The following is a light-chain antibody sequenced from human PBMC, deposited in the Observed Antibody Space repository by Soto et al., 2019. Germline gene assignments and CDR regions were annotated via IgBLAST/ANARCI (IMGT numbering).Light chain of an antibody. V-gene: IGKV3-11*01. CDR1: QSVGSY. J-gene: IGKJ4*01. Sequence: EIVLTQSPATLSLSPGERATLSCRASQSVGSYLAWYQHKPGQAPSLLIYDASNRATGIPARFSASGSGTDLTLTISSLECEDFAVYYCQQRSNGLTFGGGTKLDIK. CDR2: DAS. CDR3: QQRSNGLT.